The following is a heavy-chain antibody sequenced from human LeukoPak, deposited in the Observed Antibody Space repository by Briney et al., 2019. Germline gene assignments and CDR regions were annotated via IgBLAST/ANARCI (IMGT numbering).Heavy chain of an antibody. D-gene: IGHD6-13*01. CDR2: ISYDGSNK. CDR3: ARGTAAAANRNWFDS. V-gene: IGHV3-30*03. Sequence: GRSLRLSCAASGFTFSSYGMHWVRQAPGKGLEWVAVISYDGSNKYYADSVKGRFTISRDNSKNTLYLQMDSLRAEDTAVYFCARGTAAAANRNWFDSWGQGTLVTVSS. J-gene: IGHJ5*01. CDR1: GFTFSSYG.